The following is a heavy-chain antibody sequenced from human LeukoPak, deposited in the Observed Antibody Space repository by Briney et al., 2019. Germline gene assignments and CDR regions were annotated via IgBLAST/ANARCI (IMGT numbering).Heavy chain of an antibody. CDR3: AKAPYLYCSGGSCQAY. Sequence: KPGGSLRLSCAASGFTFSDYYMSWIRQAPGKGLEWVSYISSGGNTIYYADFVKGRFTISRDNAKNSLYLQLNSLRAEDTAVYYCAKAPYLYCSGGSCQAYWGQGTLVTVSS. CDR1: GFTFSDYY. D-gene: IGHD2-15*01. J-gene: IGHJ4*02. CDR2: ISSGGNTI. V-gene: IGHV3-11*01.